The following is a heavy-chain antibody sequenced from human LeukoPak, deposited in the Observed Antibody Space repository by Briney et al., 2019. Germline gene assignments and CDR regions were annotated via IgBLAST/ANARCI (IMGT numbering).Heavy chain of an antibody. Sequence: ASVKVSCKASGGTFSSYAISWVRQAPGQGLEWMGRIIPIFGTANYAQKFHGRVTITTDESTSTAYMELSSLRSEDTAVYYCARDTSIFGVVNYFDYWGQGTLVTVSS. CDR3: ARDTSIFGVVNYFDY. CDR1: GGTFSSYA. V-gene: IGHV1-69*05. J-gene: IGHJ4*02. CDR2: IIPIFGTA. D-gene: IGHD3-3*01.